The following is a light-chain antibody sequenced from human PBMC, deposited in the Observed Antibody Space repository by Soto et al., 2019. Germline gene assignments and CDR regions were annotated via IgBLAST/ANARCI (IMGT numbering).Light chain of an antibody. V-gene: IGLV1-47*01. CDR2: RND. CDR1: SSNIGSNY. J-gene: IGLJ2*01. Sequence: QSVLTQPPSASGTPGQRVTISCSGSSSNIGSNYVYWYQQLPGTAPKLLIYRNDQRPSGVPDRFSGSKSGTSASLAVSGVRSDDEADYYCAAWDDSLSGVVFGGGTKLTVL. CDR3: AAWDDSLSGVV.